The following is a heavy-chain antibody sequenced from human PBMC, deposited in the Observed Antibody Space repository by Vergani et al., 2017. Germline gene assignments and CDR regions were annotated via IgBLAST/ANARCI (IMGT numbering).Heavy chain of an antibody. J-gene: IGHJ4*02. V-gene: IGHV7-4-1*01. D-gene: IGHD6-19*01. Sequence: QEQLVQSGSELKKPGASVKVSCKASGYSFNNYAIHWVRQAPGQGLEWMGWINPTTGNPTYARAFTGRFVFSLDTSISTAYLQIGSLKVEDTAVYFCARAKRGRLAVGATDSWGQGTLLTVSS. CDR3: ARAKRGRLAVGATDS. CDR2: INPTTGNP. CDR1: GYSFNNYA.